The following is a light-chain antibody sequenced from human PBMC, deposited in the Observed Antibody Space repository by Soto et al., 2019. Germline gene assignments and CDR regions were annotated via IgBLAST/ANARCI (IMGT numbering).Light chain of an antibody. CDR3: QQYNSYPLT. V-gene: IGKV3-15*01. CDR2: GAS. CDR1: QSVSSN. Sequence: EIVMTQSPATLSVSPGERATLSCRASQSVSSNLAWYQQKPGQAPRLLIYGASSRATGIPARFSGSGSGTEFTLTISSLQPDDFATYYCQQYNSYPLTFGGGTKVEIK. J-gene: IGKJ4*01.